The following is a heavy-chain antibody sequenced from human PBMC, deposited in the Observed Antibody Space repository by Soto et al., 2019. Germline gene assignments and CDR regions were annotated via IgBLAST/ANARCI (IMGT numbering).Heavy chain of an antibody. V-gene: IGHV3-30-3*01. D-gene: IGHD3-10*01. J-gene: IGHJ4*02. Sequence: GGSLRLSCAASGFTFSSYAMHWVRQAPGKGLEWVAVISYDGSNKYYADSVKGRFTISRDNSKNTLYLQMNSLRAEDTAVYYCAREKEGGSYYYFDYWGQGTLVTVSS. CDR3: AREKEGGSYYYFDY. CDR2: ISYDGSNK. CDR1: GFTFSSYA.